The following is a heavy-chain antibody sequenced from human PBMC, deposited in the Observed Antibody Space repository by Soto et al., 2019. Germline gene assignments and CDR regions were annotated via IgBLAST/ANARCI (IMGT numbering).Heavy chain of an antibody. CDR3: ARVVTMRGVARGGYFDY. J-gene: IGHJ4*02. CDR1: GFTFSSYS. CDR2: ISSSSSTI. Sequence: EVQLVESGGGLVQPGGSLRLSCAASGFTFSSYSMNWVRQAPGKGLEWVSYISSSSSTIYYADSVKGRFTISRDNAKNSQYLQLNCLGAEGTAVYYCARVVTMRGVARGGYFDYWGPGTLVTVSS. D-gene: IGHD3-22*01. V-gene: IGHV3-48*01.